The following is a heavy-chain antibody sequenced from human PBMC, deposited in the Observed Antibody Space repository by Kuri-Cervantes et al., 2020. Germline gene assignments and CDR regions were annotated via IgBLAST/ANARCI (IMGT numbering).Heavy chain of an antibody. CDR1: GFSLSTSGVG. V-gene: IGHV4-39*07. J-gene: IGHJ4*02. CDR3: ARGPRGGWLRSPGTY. CDR2: INHSGST. D-gene: IGHD5-12*01. Sequence: SGPTLVKPTQTLTLTCTFSGFSLSTSGVGVGWIRQPPGKGLEWIGEINHSGSTNYNPSLKSRVTISVDTSKNQFSLKLSSVTAADTAVYYCARGPRGGWLRSPGTYWGQGTLVTVSS.